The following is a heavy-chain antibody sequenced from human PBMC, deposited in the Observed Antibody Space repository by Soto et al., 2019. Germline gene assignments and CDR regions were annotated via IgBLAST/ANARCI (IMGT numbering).Heavy chain of an antibody. CDR1: GGSISSGGYY. Sequence: QVQLQESGPGLVKPSQTLSLTCTVSGGSISSGGYYWSWIRQHPGKGLEWIGYIYYSGSTYYNPSLKSRVTISVDTSKNQFSLKLSSVTAADTAVYYCARDQGYSSSWSGGINWFDPWGQGTLVTVSS. CDR3: ARDQGYSSSWSGGINWFDP. D-gene: IGHD6-13*01. CDR2: IYYSGST. V-gene: IGHV4-31*03. J-gene: IGHJ5*02.